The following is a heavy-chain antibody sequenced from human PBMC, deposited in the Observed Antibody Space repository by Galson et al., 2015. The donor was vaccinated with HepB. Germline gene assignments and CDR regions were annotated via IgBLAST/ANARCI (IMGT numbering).Heavy chain of an antibody. J-gene: IGHJ3*01. Sequence: SLRLSCAASGFTFSNAWMSWVRQAPGKGLEWVGRIKSKTDGGTTGYAAPVKGRFTISRDDSKNTLYLQMNSLKTEDTAVYYCTTDSFPGPLGFGGFWGQGTMVTVSS. CDR1: GFTFSNAW. V-gene: IGHV3-15*01. CDR2: IKSKTDGGTT. D-gene: IGHD3-10*01. CDR3: TTDSFPGPLGFGGF.